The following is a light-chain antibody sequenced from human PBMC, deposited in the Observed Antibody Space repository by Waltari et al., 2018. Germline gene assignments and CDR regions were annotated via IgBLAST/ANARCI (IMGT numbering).Light chain of an antibody. CDR3: QQYSSSPIT. J-gene: IGKJ5*01. Sequence: DIVLTQSPDSLAVSLGERATIDCWSSQSLFFGASGKNYLAWYQQKPGQPPKVLIYWASTREAGVPERISGSGSGAHFTLTVDSLQAEDVAVYYCQQYSSSPITFGQWTRLEI. CDR2: WAS. V-gene: IGKV4-1*01. CDR1: QSLFFGASGKNY.